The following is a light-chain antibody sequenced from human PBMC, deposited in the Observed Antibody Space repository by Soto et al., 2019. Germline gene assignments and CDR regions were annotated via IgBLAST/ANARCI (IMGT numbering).Light chain of an antibody. J-gene: IGLJ1*01. CDR3: QTWGTGIQV. CDR1: SGHSSYA. Sequence: QPVLTQSPSASASLGASVKLTCTLSSGHSSYAIAWHQQQPEKGPRYLMKLNSDGSYSKGDGIPDRFSGSSSGAERYLTISSLQSEDEADYYCQTWGTGIQVFGTGTKLTVL. CDR2: LNSDGSY. V-gene: IGLV4-69*01.